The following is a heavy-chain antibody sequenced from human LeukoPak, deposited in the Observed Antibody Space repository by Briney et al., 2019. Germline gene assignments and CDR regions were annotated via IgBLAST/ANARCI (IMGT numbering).Heavy chain of an antibody. Sequence: ASVKVSCKASGYTFTSYGISWVRQAPGQGLEWMGWISAYNGNTNYAQKLQGRVTMTTDTSTSTAYMELRSLRSDDTAVYYCARTDYGDYVDGQGPDYWGQGTLVTVSS. CDR1: GYTFTSYG. D-gene: IGHD4-17*01. V-gene: IGHV1-18*01. J-gene: IGHJ4*02. CDR2: ISAYNGNT. CDR3: ARTDYGDYVDGQGPDY.